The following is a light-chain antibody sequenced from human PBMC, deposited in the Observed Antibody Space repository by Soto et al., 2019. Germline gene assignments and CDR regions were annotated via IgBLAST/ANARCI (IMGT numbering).Light chain of an antibody. CDR2: DVS. J-gene: IGLJ2*01. CDR1: SSDVGDYNY. V-gene: IGLV2-14*03. Sequence: QSALTQPASVSGSPGQSITISCIGSSSDVGDYNYVSWYQQHPGKAPKLIISDVSVRPSGVSNRFSGSKSGNTASLTISGLQAEDEADYYCSSYTRGVIFGGGTKLTVL. CDR3: SSYTRGVI.